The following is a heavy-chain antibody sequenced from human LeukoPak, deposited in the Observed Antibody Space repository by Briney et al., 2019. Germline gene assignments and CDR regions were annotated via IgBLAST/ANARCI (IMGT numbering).Heavy chain of an antibody. CDR3: AKSLSGGGYYFEY. J-gene: IGHJ4*02. Sequence: PGGSLRLSCAASGFTFSNYAMTWVRQAPGKGLEWVSGISDSGGSTYYADSVKGRFTISRDNSKNTLYLQMNSLRAEDTAVYYCAKSLSGGGYYFEYWGQGTRVTVSS. CDR2: ISDSGGST. CDR1: GFTFSNYA. V-gene: IGHV3-23*01. D-gene: IGHD3-10*01.